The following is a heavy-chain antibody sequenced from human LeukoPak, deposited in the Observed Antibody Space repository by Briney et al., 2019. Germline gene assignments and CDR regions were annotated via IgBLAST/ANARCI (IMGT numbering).Heavy chain of an antibody. V-gene: IGHV3-23*01. CDR1: GFTFSSYA. CDR2: ISGSGGRT. D-gene: IGHD3-10*01. J-gene: IGHJ6*03. CDR3: AKDLRREAIITLNRAARWGMDV. Sequence: GGSLRLSCAASGFTFSSYAMSWVRQAPGKGLEWVSAISGSGGRTYYADSVKGRFTISGDNAKNTLYLQMNSLRAEDTAVYYCAKDLRREAIITLNRAARWGMDVWGKGTTVTISS.